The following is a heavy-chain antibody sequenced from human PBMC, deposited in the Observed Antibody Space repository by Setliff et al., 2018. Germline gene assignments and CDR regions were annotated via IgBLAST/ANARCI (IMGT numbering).Heavy chain of an antibody. Sequence: PGGSLRLSCAASGFNFKGHGMNWVRQAPGKGLEWVSTTNWDGRSTGYTDSVKGRFTISRDNAKYSLYLQMNSLRAEDTALYHCVPFGDRDTFDVWGQGTMVTVSS. CDR3: VPFGDRDTFDV. V-gene: IGHV3-20*01. D-gene: IGHD3-3*01. J-gene: IGHJ3*01. CDR2: TNWDGRST. CDR1: GFNFKGHG.